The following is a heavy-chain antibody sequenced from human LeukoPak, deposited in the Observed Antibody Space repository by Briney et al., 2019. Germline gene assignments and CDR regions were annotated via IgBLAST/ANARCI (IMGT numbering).Heavy chain of an antibody. CDR3: ARAGYSGYPS. D-gene: IGHD5-12*01. CDR2: INHSGST. J-gene: IGHJ4*02. V-gene: IGHV4-34*01. CDR1: GGSFSGYY. Sequence: SETLSLTCAVYGGSFSGYYWSWIRQPPGKGLEWIGEINHSGSTNYNPSLKSRVTISVDTSKNQSSLKLSSVTAADTAVYYCARAGYSGYPSWGQGTLATVSS.